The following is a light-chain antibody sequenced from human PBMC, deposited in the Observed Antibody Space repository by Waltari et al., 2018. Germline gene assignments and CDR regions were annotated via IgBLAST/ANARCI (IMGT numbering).Light chain of an antibody. J-gene: IGLJ2*01. CDR2: YDG. Sequence: SYVLTPPPSVSVTPGKTARINCGGNNIASKSVHWYQQKPGQAPVLVIVYDGDRPSGMPGRFSGSSARNTATLSISRVEAGDGAGYYCQVGDSSSDRVVFGGGTKLTVL. V-gene: IGLV3-21*04. CDR1: NIASKS. CDR3: QVGDSSSDRVV.